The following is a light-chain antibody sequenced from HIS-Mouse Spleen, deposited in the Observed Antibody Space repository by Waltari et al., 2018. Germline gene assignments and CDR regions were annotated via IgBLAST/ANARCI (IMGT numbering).Light chain of an antibody. CDR2: DVS. V-gene: IGLV2-11*01. CDR3: CSYAGSYTGV. Sequence: QSALTQPRSVSGSPGQSVTISCTGTSSAVGGYNYVSWYQQHPVKAPKLMIYDVSKRRSGVPDRFSGSKSGNTASLTISGLQAEDEADYYCCSYAGSYTGVFGTGTKVTVL. CDR1: SSAVGGYNY. J-gene: IGLJ1*01.